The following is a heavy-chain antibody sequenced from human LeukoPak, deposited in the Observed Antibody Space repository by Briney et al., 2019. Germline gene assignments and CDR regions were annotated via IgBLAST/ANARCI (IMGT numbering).Heavy chain of an antibody. V-gene: IGHV3-21*01. D-gene: IGHD3-10*01. CDR2: ISSSSSYI. J-gene: IGHJ6*03. CDR3: VTGQVLLWFGEPGGYMDV. CDR1: GFTFSTYG. Sequence: GGSLRLSCAASGFTFSTYGMNWVRQAPGKGLEWVSSISSSSSYIYYADSVKGRFTISRDNAKNSLYLQMNSLRAEDTAVYYCVTGQVLLWFGEPGGYMDVWGKGTTVTVSS.